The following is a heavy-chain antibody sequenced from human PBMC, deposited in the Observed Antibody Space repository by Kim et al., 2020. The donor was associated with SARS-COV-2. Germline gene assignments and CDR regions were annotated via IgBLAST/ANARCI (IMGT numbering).Heavy chain of an antibody. CDR2: INQSGST. Sequence: SETLSLTCAVYGGSFSGDYWSWIRQPPGKGLEWIGEINQSGSTNYNPSLKSRVTISVDTSKNQFFLRMNSVTAADTAVYYCAREGGYSSAWHSGAWFDPWGQGTLVTVSS. D-gene: IGHD6-19*01. V-gene: IGHV4-34*01. J-gene: IGHJ5*02. CDR1: GGSFSGDY. CDR3: AREGGYSSAWHSGAWFDP.